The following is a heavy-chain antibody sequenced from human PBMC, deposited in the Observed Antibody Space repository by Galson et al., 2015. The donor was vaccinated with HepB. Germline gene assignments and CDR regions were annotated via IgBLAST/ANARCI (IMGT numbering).Heavy chain of an antibody. D-gene: IGHD6-13*01. CDR1: GFTFSSYA. V-gene: IGHV3-30-3*01. CDR3: ARDGGVAAGTGAGWFDP. CDR2: ISYDGSNK. J-gene: IGHJ5*02. Sequence: SLRLSCAASGFTFSSYAMHWVRQAPGKGLEWVAVISYDGSNKYYADSVKGRFTISRDNSKNTLYLQMNSLRAEDTAVYYCARDGGVAAGTGAGWFDPWGQGTLVTVSS.